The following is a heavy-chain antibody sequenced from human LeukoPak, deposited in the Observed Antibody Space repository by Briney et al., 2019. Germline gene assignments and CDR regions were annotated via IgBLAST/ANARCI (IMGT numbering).Heavy chain of an antibody. D-gene: IGHD6-6*01. CDR2: ISAYNGNT. CDR3: ARGGQLDYFGNYYYYYYMDV. CDR1: GYTFTSYG. Sequence: ASVKVSRKASGYTFTSYGISWVRQAPGQGLEWMGWISAYNGNTNYAQKLQGRVTMTTDTSTSTAYMELRSLRSDDTAVYYCARGGQLDYFGNYYYYYYMDVWGKGTTVTVSS. V-gene: IGHV1-18*01. J-gene: IGHJ6*03.